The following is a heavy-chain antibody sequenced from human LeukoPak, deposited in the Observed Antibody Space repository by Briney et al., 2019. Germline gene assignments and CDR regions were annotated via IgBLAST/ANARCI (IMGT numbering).Heavy chain of an antibody. D-gene: IGHD3-10*02. J-gene: IGHJ6*04. CDR3: AELGITMIGGV. V-gene: IGHV3-48*03. Sequence: SGGSLRLSCAASGFTFSSYEMNWVRQAPGKGLEWVSYVDSSGSTIHYADSVKGRFTISRDNAKNSLYLQMNSLRAEDTAVYYCAELGITMIGGVWGKGTTVTISS. CDR2: VDSSGSTI. CDR1: GFTFSSYE.